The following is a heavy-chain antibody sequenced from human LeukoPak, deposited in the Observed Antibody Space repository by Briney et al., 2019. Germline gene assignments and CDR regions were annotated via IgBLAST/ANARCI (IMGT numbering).Heavy chain of an antibody. CDR2: INSDGSST. CDR1: GFTFSSYW. D-gene: IGHD2-2*01. J-gene: IGHJ6*02. V-gene: IGHV3-74*01. Sequence: PGGSLRLSCAASGFTFSSYWMPWVRQAPGKGLVWVSRINSDGSSTSYADSVKGRFTISRDNAKNTLYLQMNSLRAEDTAVYYCAREPQYCSSTSCYHYGMDVWGQGTTVTVSS. CDR3: AREPQYCSSTSCYHYGMDV.